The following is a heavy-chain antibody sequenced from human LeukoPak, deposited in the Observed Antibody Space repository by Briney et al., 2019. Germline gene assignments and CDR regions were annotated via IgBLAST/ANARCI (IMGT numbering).Heavy chain of an antibody. J-gene: IGHJ6*02. CDR2: ISGSGGST. CDR3: AKTSIFGVVTPMDV. V-gene: IGHV3-23*01. Sequence: GGSLRLSCAASGFSLSSYAMSWVRQAPGKGLEWVSAISGSGGSTYYADSVKGRFTISRDNSKNTLYLQMNSLRAEDTAVYYCAKTSIFGVVTPMDVWGQGTTVTVSS. D-gene: IGHD3-3*02. CDR1: GFSLSSYA.